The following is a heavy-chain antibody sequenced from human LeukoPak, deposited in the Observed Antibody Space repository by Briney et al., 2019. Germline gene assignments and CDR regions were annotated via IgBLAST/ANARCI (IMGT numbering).Heavy chain of an antibody. J-gene: IGHJ5*02. D-gene: IGHD5-18*01. CDR1: GFPFSSYS. V-gene: IGHV3-21*01. CDR2: ISSSSSYI. Sequence: GGPLRLSCAASGFPFSSYSMHWVREAPGKGLEWVSSISSSSSYIYYADSVKGRFTISRDNAKNSLYLQMNSLRAEDTAVYYCARGGYSYGYDDWFDLWGQGTLVTVSS. CDR3: ARGGYSYGYDDWFDL.